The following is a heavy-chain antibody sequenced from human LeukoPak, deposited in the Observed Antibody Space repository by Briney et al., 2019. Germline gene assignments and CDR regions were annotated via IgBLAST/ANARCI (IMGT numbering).Heavy chain of an antibody. Sequence: GGSLRLSCAASGFTFSSYGMHWVRQAPGKGLEWEAFIRYDGSNKYYADSVKGRFTISRDNSKNTLYLQMNSLRVEDTAVYYCAKDYGSGSSKYYFDYWGQGALITVSS. CDR2: IRYDGSNK. J-gene: IGHJ4*02. V-gene: IGHV3-30*02. CDR3: AKDYGSGSSKYYFDY. CDR1: GFTFSSYG. D-gene: IGHD3-10*01.